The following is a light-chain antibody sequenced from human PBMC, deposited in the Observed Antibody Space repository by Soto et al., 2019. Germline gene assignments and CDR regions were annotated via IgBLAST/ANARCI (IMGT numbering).Light chain of an antibody. CDR2: AAS. J-gene: IGKJ5*01. CDR1: QSVSSNY. V-gene: IGKV3-20*01. Sequence: EIVLTQSPGTLSLSPEERATLSCRASQSVSSNYLVWYQQKPGQAPKILIYAASSRATGIPDRFSGSGSGTDFTLTISRLEPEDFAVYYCQHYGRSPPITFGQGTRLEIK. CDR3: QHYGRSPPIT.